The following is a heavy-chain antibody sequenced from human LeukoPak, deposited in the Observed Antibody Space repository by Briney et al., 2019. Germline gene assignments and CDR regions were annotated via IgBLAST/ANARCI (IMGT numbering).Heavy chain of an antibody. J-gene: IGHJ3*02. CDR1: GGSISSGGYY. CDR2: IYYSGST. Sequence: SQTLSLTCTVSGGSISSGGYYWSWIRQHPGKGLEWIGYIYYSGSTYYNPSLKSRVTISVDTSKNQFSLKLSSVTAADTAVYYCDAGPDYGDYGGSFGGAFDIWGQGTMVTVSS. D-gene: IGHD4-17*01. CDR3: DAGPDYGDYGGSFGGAFDI. V-gene: IGHV4-31*03.